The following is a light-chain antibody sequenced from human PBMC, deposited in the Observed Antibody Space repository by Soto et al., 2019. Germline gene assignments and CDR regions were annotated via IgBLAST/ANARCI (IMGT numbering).Light chain of an antibody. J-gene: IGLJ2*01. V-gene: IGLV2-14*01. Sequence: QSVLTQPASVSGSPGQSITISCTGTSSDVGGYNYVSWYQQHPGKAPKLMIYEVSNRPSGVSNRFSGSKSGNTASLTISGLQAEDEADYYCSSHTSSNTVVFGGGTKLTVL. CDR3: SSHTSSNTVV. CDR2: EVS. CDR1: SSDVGGYNY.